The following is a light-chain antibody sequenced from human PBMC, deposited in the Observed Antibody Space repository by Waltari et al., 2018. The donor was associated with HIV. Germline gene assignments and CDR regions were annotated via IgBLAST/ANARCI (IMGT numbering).Light chain of an antibody. CDR1: QNTVAADG. J-gene: IGLJ3*02. Sequence: AGLTQPPSVSKGLGQTASPTCPVHQNTVAADGAEWLLHVPGHPPKPPSLRNTQRPSGVSERLSAARSGVTSSLTISNLQPEDEADYYCAAGDKSLGTLLFGGGTKLTVL. CDR3: AAGDKSLGTLL. CDR2: RNT. V-gene: IGLV10-54*01.